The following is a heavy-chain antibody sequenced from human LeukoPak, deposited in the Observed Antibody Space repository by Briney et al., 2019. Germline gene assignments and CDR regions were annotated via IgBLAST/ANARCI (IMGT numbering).Heavy chain of an antibody. CDR2: TYYSGST. CDR3: ARVSYDSSGYYYYYFDY. Sequence: SETLSLTCSVSGGSITSYYWSWIRQPPGKGLEWIGYTYYSGSTRYNPSLKSRVTISLDTSKNQFSLKLTSVTAADTAVYYCARVSYDSSGYYYYYFDYWGQGTQVIVSS. D-gene: IGHD3-22*01. V-gene: IGHV4-59*01. CDR1: GGSITSYY. J-gene: IGHJ4*02.